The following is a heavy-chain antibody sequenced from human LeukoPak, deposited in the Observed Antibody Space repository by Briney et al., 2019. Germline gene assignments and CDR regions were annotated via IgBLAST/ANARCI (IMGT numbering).Heavy chain of an antibody. J-gene: IGHJ4*02. Sequence: SVKVSCKASGGTFSSYAISLVRQAPGQGLEWMGGIIPIFGTANYAQKFQGRVTITADESTSTAYMELSSLRSEDTAVYYCARAYDFWSGYYFIEFDYWGQGTLVTVSS. D-gene: IGHD3-3*01. CDR2: IIPIFGTA. CDR1: GGTFSSYA. V-gene: IGHV1-69*01. CDR3: ARAYDFWSGYYFIEFDY.